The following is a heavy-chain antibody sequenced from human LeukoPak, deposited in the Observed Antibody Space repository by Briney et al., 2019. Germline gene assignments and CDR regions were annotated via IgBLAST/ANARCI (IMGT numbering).Heavy chain of an antibody. CDR2: IYYSGST. J-gene: IGHJ6*02. V-gene: IGHV4-59*01. CDR1: GGSISSYY. Sequence: SETLSLTCTVSGGSISSYYWSWIRQPPGKGLGWIGYIYYSGSTNYNPSLKSRVTISVDTSKNQFSLKLSSVTAADTAVYYCARDHRYCSGGSCYSGYYYGMDVWGQGTTVTVSS. D-gene: IGHD2-15*01. CDR3: ARDHRYCSGGSCYSGYYYGMDV.